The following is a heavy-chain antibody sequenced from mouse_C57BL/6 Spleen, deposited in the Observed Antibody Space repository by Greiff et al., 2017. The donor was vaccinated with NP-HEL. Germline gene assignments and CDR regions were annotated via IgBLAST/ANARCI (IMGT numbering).Heavy chain of an antibody. Sequence: EVQGVESGPGLAKPSQTLSLTCSVTGYSITSDYWNWIRKFPGNKLEYMGYISYSGSTYYNPSLKSRISITRDTSKNQYYLQLNSVTTEDTATYYCARERDYYGSSWYFDVWGTGTTVTVSS. CDR3: ARERDYYGSSWYFDV. D-gene: IGHD1-1*01. CDR2: ISYSGST. V-gene: IGHV3-8*01. CDR1: GYSITSDY. J-gene: IGHJ1*03.